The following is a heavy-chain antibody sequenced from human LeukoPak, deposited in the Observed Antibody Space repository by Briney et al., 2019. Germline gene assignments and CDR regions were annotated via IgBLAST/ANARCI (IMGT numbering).Heavy chain of an antibody. D-gene: IGHD3-10*02. J-gene: IGHJ5*02. CDR1: GYNFATFS. V-gene: IGHV5-51*01. CDR3: AANSFDLGTYVYWFDP. CDR2: IYAGDSDT. Sequence: GESLKISCQGSGYNFATFSITWVRQVPGKGLEWLGIIYAGDSDTTYNPSFQGHVTISVDNSFNTAYLQWTSLRTSDTAVYYCAANSFDLGTYVYWFDPWGQGTLVTVSS.